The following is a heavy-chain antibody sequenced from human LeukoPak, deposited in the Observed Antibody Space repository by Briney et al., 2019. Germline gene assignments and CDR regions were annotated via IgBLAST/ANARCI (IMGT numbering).Heavy chain of an antibody. CDR2: INHSGST. Sequence: PSETLSLTCAVYGGSFSGYYWSWIRQPPGKGLEWIGEINHSGSTNYNPSLKSRVTISVDTSKNQFSLKLSSVTAADTAVYYCASEDYDILTGYRSYWGQGTLVTVSS. CDR3: ASEDYDILTGYRSY. J-gene: IGHJ4*02. CDR1: GGSFSGYY. D-gene: IGHD3-9*01. V-gene: IGHV4-34*01.